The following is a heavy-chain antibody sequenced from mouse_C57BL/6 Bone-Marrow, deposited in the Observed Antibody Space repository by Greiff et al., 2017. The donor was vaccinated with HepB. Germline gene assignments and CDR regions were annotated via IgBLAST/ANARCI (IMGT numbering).Heavy chain of an antibody. J-gene: IGHJ4*01. CDR3: ASRIYDGYYPYAMDY. V-gene: IGHV1-69*01. CDR1: GYTFTSYW. CDR2: IDPSDSYT. Sequence: QVQLQQPGAELVMPGASVKLSCKASGYTFTSYWMHWVKQRPGQGLAWIGEIDPSDSYTNYNQKFKGKSTLTVDKSSSTAYMQLSSLTSEDSAVYYCASRIYDGYYPYAMDYWGQGTSVTVSS. D-gene: IGHD2-3*01.